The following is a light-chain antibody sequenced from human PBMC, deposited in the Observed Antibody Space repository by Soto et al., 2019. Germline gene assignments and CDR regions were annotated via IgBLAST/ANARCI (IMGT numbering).Light chain of an antibody. CDR2: GAS. V-gene: IGKV3-15*01. CDR1: QSVSSN. Sequence: EIVLTHSAATLSVSPGERATLSCRASQSVSSNLAWYQQKPGQPPRLLIYGASTRATGIPARFSGSGSGTEFTLTISSLQSEDFAVYCCQQYNNWPRTFGQGTEVDI. CDR3: QQYNNWPRT. J-gene: IGKJ1*01.